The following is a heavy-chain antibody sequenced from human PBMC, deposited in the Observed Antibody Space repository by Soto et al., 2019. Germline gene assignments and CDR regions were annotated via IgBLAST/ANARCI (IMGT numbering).Heavy chain of an antibody. D-gene: IGHD2-15*01. J-gene: IGHJ4*02. CDR3: ARRLYGSYPYLDY. CDR2: INAGNGNT. V-gene: IGHV1-3*01. Sequence: ASVKVSCKASGYTFTNYAMHWVRQAPGQRLEWMGWINAGNGNTKYSQRFQGRVTITRDTSASTAYMELSSLRSEDTAVYYCARRLYGSYPYLDYWGQGTLVTVSS. CDR1: GYTFTNYA.